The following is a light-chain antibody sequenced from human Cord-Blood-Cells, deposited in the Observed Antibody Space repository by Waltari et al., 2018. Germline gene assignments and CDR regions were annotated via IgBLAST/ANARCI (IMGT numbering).Light chain of an antibody. CDR2: GAS. CDR1: QSVSSSY. V-gene: IGKV3-20*01. J-gene: IGKJ4*01. Sequence: EILLSQSPRTLSLSPGERATLSCRASQSVSSSYLAWYQQKPGQAPRLLIYGASSRATGIPDRFSGSGSGTDFTLTISRLEPEDFAVYYCQQYGSSPPLTFGGGTKVEIK. CDR3: QQYGSSPPLT.